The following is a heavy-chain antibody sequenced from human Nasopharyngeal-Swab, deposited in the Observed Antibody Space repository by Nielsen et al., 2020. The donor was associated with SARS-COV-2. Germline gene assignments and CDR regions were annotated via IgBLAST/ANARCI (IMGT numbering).Heavy chain of an antibody. D-gene: IGHD6-19*01. J-gene: IGHJ3*02. CDR2: ISGSGVGT. V-gene: IGHV3-23*01. Sequence: VRQAPGKGLEWVSSISGSGVGTYYADSVKGRFTVSRDSSKNTLYLQMSSLRAEDTAVYFCAKNTGYSTGWNDAFDIWGQGTMVTVSS. CDR3: AKNTGYSTGWNDAFDI.